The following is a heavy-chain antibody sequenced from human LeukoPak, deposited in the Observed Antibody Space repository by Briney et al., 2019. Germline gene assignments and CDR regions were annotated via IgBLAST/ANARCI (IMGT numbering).Heavy chain of an antibody. Sequence: GGSLRLSCVASGFPFSSYWMTWVRQAPGKGLEWVANIKQDGSKKSYVDSVKGRFTISRDNAKNSLYLQMNSLRAEDTAIYYCTRVGYIDEGIDYWGQGTLVAVSS. D-gene: IGHD5-24*01. CDR2: IKQDGSKK. V-gene: IGHV3-7*04. CDR3: TRVGYIDEGIDY. J-gene: IGHJ4*02. CDR1: GFPFSSYW.